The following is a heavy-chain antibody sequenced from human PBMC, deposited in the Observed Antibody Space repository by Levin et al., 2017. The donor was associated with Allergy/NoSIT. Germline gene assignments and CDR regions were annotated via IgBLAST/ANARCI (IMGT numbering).Heavy chain of an antibody. J-gene: IGHJ4*02. CDR2: IIHSGST. D-gene: IGHD3-22*01. CDR1: GGSFSGYY. Sequence: SCAVYGGSFSGYYWSWIRQPPGKGLEWIGEIIHSGSTNYNPSLKSRVTISVDTSKNQFSLKLSSVTAADTAVYYCARSWLGGSTKKGALNYYDSSGYSFRSRIFDYWGQGTLVTVSS. V-gene: IGHV4-34*12. CDR3: ARSWLGGSTKKGALNYYDSSGYSFRSRIFDY.